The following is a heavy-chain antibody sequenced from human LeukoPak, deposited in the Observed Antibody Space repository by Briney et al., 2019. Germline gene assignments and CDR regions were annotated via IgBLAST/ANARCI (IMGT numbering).Heavy chain of an antibody. CDR1: GFTFDDYA. J-gene: IGHJ5*02. D-gene: IGHD5-24*01. Sequence: GGPLRLSCAASGFTFDDYAIHWVRRAPGKGLEWVSLICGDGGSTYYADSVKGQFTISRDNSKNSLYLQMNSLRTEDTALYYCAKDPATRDGHGAWFDPWGQGTLVTVSS. V-gene: IGHV3-43*02. CDR3: AKDPATRDGHGAWFDP. CDR2: ICGDGGST.